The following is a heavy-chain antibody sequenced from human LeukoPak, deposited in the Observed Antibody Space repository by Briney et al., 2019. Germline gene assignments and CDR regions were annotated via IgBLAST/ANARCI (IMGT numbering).Heavy chain of an antibody. CDR3: ARIRTVAGTRLLDY. CDR1: GFSLSTGGMC. D-gene: IGHD6-19*01. Sequence: SGPTLVNPTQTLTLTCTFSGFSLSTGGMCVSWIRQPPGKALEWLARIDRDDDKYYNTSLETRLTISKDTSKNQVVLTMTNMDPVDTATYYCARIRTVAGTRLLDYWGQGTLVTVSS. J-gene: IGHJ4*02. CDR2: IDRDDDK. V-gene: IGHV2-70*11.